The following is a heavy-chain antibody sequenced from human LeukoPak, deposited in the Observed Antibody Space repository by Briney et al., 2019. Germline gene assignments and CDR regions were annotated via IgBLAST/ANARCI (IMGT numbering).Heavy chain of an antibody. CDR1: GYTFTSYY. Sequence: ASVKVSCKASGYTFTSYYMHWVRQAPGQGLEWMGIINPSGGSTSYAQKFQGRVTMTRDTSTSTVYMELSSLRSEDTAVYYCARVYAAGTVKGWFDPWGQGTLVTLSS. V-gene: IGHV1-46*01. CDR3: ARVYAAGTVKGWFDP. CDR2: INPSGGST. J-gene: IGHJ5*02. D-gene: IGHD6-19*01.